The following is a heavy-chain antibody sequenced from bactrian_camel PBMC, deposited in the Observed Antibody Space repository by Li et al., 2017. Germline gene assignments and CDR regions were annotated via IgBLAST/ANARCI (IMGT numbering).Heavy chain of an antibody. J-gene: IGHJ4*01. Sequence: QLVESGGGSVQAGGSLRLSCAASGNIGATYCLGWFRQAPGKEREEVASIYIAGGGTNYADSVKGRFTISQDNAKKTLYLQMDSLKPEDTAMYYCVAANWRYGGTCRAAGGNKYWGQGTQVTVS. D-gene: IGHD6*01. CDR1: GNIGATYC. V-gene: IGHV3S54*01. CDR2: IYIAGGGT. CDR3: VAANWRYGGTCRAAGGNKY.